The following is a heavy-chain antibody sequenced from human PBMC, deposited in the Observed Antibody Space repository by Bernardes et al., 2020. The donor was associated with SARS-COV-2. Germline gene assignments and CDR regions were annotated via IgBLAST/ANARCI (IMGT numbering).Heavy chain of an antibody. CDR3: ARGVVVPAAIPLLRYYYGMDV. Sequence: VGSLILSCAASGFTFRSSAMHWVRQAPGQGLEWVAVISYDGSNKYYADSVKGRFTISRDNSKNTLYLQMNSLRAEDTAVYYCARGVVVPAAIPLLRYYYGMDVWGQGTTVTVSS. CDR2: ISYDGSNK. J-gene: IGHJ6*02. V-gene: IGHV3-30-3*01. CDR1: GFTFRSSA. D-gene: IGHD2-2*02.